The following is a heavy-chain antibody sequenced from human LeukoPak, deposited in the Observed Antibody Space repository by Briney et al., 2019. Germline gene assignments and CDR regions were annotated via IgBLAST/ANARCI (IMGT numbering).Heavy chain of an antibody. CDR1: GYTLTELS. Sequence: ASVKVSCKVSGYTLTELSMHWVRQAPGKGLEWMGGFDPEDGETIYAQKFQGRVTMTEDTSTDTAYMELSSLRSEDTAVYYCARRNYYDSSGYYYEWFDPWGQGTLVTVSS. V-gene: IGHV1-24*01. D-gene: IGHD3-22*01. CDR2: FDPEDGET. J-gene: IGHJ5*02. CDR3: ARRNYYDSSGYYYEWFDP.